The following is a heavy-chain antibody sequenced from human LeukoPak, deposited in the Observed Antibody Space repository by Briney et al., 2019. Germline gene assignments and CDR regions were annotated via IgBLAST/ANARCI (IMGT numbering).Heavy chain of an antibody. D-gene: IGHD3-9*01. CDR3: AREESDILTGSPPSGMDV. J-gene: IGHJ6*02. V-gene: IGHV3-33*08. CDR2: IWYDGSNK. CDR1: GFTFSSYG. Sequence: PGRSLRPSCAASGFTFSSYGMHWVRQAPGKGLEWVAVIWYDGSNKYYADSVKGRFTISRDNSKNTLYLQMNSLRAEDTAVYYCAREESDILTGSPPSGMDVWGQGTTVTVSS.